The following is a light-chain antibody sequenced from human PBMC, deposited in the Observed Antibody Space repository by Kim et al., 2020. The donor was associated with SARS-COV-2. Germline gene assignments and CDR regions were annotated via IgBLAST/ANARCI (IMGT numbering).Light chain of an antibody. V-gene: IGKV3-15*01. Sequence: SVSRRERAPLSWGASESVNRDLGWYQQKPGQAPRPLIYGASTRATGIPARLSGSGCGTELTLTISSLQSEDFAVYYCQQYNNCPLTFGGGTKLEI. CDR3: QQYNNCPLT. CDR1: ESVNRD. CDR2: GAS. J-gene: IGKJ4*01.